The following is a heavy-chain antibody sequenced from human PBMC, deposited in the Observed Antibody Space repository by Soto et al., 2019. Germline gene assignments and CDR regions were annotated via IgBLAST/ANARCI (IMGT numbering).Heavy chain of an antibody. D-gene: IGHD3-3*01. J-gene: IGHJ5*02. CDR1: VGSISSGGYY. CDR3: ARGPITIFGVVTAFDP. CDR2: IYYSGST. V-gene: IGHV4-31*03. Sequence: SETLSLTCTVSVGSISSGGYYGSWILQHPGKGLEWIGYIYYSGSTYYNPSLKSRVTISVDTSKNQFSLKLSSVTAADTAVYYCARGPITIFGVVTAFDPWGQGTLVTVSS.